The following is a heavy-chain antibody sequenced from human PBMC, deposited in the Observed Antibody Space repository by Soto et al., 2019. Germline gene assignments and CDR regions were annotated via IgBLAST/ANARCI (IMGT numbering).Heavy chain of an antibody. J-gene: IGHJ4*02. V-gene: IGHV2-5*01. D-gene: IGHD6-19*01. Sequence: QITLKESGPTLVKPTQPLTLTCTFSGFSLSTSGVGVGWIRQSPGKALQWLALIYWNGDKRYNPSLKTRLTIPKDTSKNQVLLTLTNMDPVDTATYYCAHRPSGWFLFDYWGKGTLVTVSS. CDR3: AHRPSGWFLFDY. CDR1: GFSLSTSGVG. CDR2: IYWNGDK.